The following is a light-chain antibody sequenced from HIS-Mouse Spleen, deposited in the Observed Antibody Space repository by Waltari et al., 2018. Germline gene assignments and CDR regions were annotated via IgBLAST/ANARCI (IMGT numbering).Light chain of an antibody. Sequence: AIRMTQSPSSLSASTGDRVTITCRASQGISSYLAWYQQKPGKAPKLLLYAASTLQSGVPSRFSGSGSGTDFTLTISCLQSEDFATYYCQQYYSYPRTFGQGTKVEIK. CDR2: AAS. V-gene: IGKV1-8*01. CDR3: QQYYSYPRT. J-gene: IGKJ1*01. CDR1: QGISSY.